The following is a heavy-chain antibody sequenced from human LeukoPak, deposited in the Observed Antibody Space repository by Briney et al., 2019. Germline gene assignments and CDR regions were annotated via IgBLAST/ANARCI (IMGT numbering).Heavy chain of an antibody. CDR2: INPTSGGT. CDR1: GYTFTGYY. CDR3: ASLSYYDLSGYFY. Sequence: ASVKVSCKASGYTFTGYYIHWVRQAPGQGLEWMGWINPTSGGTNYAQKFQGRVTLTRDTSITTGYMELSGLTSDDTAVYYCASLSYYDLSGYFYWGQGTLVTVSS. D-gene: IGHD3-22*01. V-gene: IGHV1-2*02. J-gene: IGHJ4*02.